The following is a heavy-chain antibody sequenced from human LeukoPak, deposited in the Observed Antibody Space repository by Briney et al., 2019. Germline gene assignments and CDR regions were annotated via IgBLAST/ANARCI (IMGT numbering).Heavy chain of an antibody. J-gene: IGHJ4*02. V-gene: IGHV3-7*01. CDR3: ARDGLYYDSSGYGRYL. CDR1: GFTFSNYW. D-gene: IGHD3-22*01. Sequence: GGSLRLSCVASGFTFSNYWMSWVRQAPGKGLEWVGNIKHDGSEKYYVDSVKGRFTISRDNAKNSLYLQMNSLRAEDTAVYYCARDGLYYDSSGYGRYLWGQGTLVTVSS. CDR2: IKHDGSEK.